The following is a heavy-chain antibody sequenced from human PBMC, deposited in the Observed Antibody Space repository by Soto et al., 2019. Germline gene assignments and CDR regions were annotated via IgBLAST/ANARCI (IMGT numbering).Heavy chain of an antibody. V-gene: IGHV3-7*05. Sequence: EVQLVESGGGLVQPGGSLRLSCAASGFTFSSYWMTWVRQAPGKGLEWVANIKQDGGEKNYVDSVKGRFTISRDNAENSLYLQMNRRRAEDTAVYYCARPVASVVAPAAIRYWGQGALVTVSS. D-gene: IGHD2-21*02. CDR1: GFTFSSYW. CDR2: IKQDGGEK. J-gene: IGHJ4*02. CDR3: ARPVASVVAPAAIRY.